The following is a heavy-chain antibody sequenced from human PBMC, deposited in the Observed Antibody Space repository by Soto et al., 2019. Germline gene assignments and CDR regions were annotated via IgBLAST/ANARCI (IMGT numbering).Heavy chain of an antibody. CDR3: ASGGNGDNVGYWYFDL. Sequence: QVQLVQSGAEVKKPGASVDVSCKASGYTFTTYYIHWVRHAPGQCLEWMGVINLGGVSTKYAQKFQDRVTMTSDTSPSTVYMDLSSLRSEDTAVYFCASGGNGDNVGYWYFDLWGRGTQVTVSP. J-gene: IGHJ2*01. D-gene: IGHD4-17*01. V-gene: IGHV1-46*01. CDR1: GYTFTTYY. CDR2: INLGGVST.